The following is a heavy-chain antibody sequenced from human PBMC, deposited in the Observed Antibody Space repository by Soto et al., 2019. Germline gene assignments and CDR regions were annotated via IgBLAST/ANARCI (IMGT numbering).Heavy chain of an antibody. D-gene: IGHD4-17*01. CDR1: GYTFTSYA. CDR2: INAGNGNT. Sequence: QVQLVQSGAEVKKPGASVKVSCKASGYTFTSYAMHWVRQAPGQRLEWMGWINAGNGNTKYSQKFQGRVTITRDTSASTAYMELSSLRSEDTAVYYCARACYGDYGELAFDIWGQGTMVTVSS. CDR3: ARACYGDYGELAFDI. V-gene: IGHV1-3*01. J-gene: IGHJ3*02.